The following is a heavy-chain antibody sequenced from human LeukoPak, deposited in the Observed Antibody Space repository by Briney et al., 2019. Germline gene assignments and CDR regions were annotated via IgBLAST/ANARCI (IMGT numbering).Heavy chain of an antibody. CDR2: INTNTGNP. J-gene: IGHJ3*02. Sequence: ASVKVSCKASGYTFTSYSMNWVRQAPGQGLEWMGRINTNTGNPTYAQGFTGRFVFSVDTSVSTAYLQISSLKAEDTAVYYCAREILRFDIWGQGKMVTVSS. CDR3: AREILRFDI. CDR1: GYTFTSYS. V-gene: IGHV7-4-1*02.